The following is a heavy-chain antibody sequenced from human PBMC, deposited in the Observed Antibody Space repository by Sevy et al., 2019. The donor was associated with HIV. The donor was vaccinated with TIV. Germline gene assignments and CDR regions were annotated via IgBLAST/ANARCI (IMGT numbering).Heavy chain of an antibody. CDR3: AREGCTQPHDY. CDR1: GFTFAKYS. V-gene: IGHV3-23*01. Sequence: GGSLRLSCAASGFTFAKYSMSWLRQAPGKGLEWVSTFSFGCGRINYADSVKGRFTISRVDSKNTLYLQMNSLRAEDTATYFCAREGCTQPHDYWGQGTLVTVSS. J-gene: IGHJ4*02. CDR2: FSFGCGRI.